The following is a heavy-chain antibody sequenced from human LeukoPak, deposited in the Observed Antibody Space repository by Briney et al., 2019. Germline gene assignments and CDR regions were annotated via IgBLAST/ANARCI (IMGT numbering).Heavy chain of an antibody. CDR1: GGSFSSSSFY. J-gene: IGHJ3*02. Sequence: KPPETLSLTCTVSGGSFSSSSFYWGWIRQPPGKGLEWIGSIYYSGSTYYNPSLKSRVTISVDTSKNQFSLKLSSVTAADTAVYYCARVMSGAAMAHDAFDIWGQGTMVTVSS. D-gene: IGHD5-18*01. CDR3: ARVMSGAAMAHDAFDI. V-gene: IGHV4-39*07. CDR2: IYYSGST.